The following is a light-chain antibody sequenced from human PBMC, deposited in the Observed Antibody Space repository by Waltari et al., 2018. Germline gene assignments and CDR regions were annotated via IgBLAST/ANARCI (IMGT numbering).Light chain of an antibody. Sequence: DIQMTQSPSTLSASLRDRVTLTCRASRSIRTWLAWYQQKLGKAPKLLIYKASTLEGGVPSRFSGSGSETEFTLTITSLQPDDFATYYCQQYYTYPYTFGQGTKLEIK. V-gene: IGKV1-5*03. J-gene: IGKJ2*01. CDR3: QQYYTYPYT. CDR2: KAS. CDR1: RSIRTW.